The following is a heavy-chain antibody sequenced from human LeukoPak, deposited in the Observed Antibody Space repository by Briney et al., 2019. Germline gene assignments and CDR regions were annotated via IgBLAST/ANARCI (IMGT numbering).Heavy chain of an antibody. D-gene: IGHD6-19*01. CDR1: GFTFSSYG. Sequence: GGSLRLSCAASGFTFSSYGMHWVRQAPGKGLEWVAVISYDGSNKYYADSVKGRFTISRDNAKNSLYLQMNSLRAEDTAVYYCARVQGSGWAYWGQGTLVTVSS. CDR3: ARVQGSGWAY. V-gene: IGHV3-30*03. CDR2: ISYDGSNK. J-gene: IGHJ4*02.